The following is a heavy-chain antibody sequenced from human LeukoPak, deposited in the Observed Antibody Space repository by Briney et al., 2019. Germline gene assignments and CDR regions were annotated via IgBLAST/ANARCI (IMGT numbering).Heavy chain of an antibody. CDR2: INHSGST. D-gene: IGHD2-15*01. CDR3: ASYCNGGSCYSYGYYGMDV. J-gene: IGHJ6*04. CDR1: GGSFSGYY. Sequence: SETLSLTCAVYGGSFSGYYWSWIRQPPGEGLEWIGEINHSGSTNYNPSLKSRVTISVDTSKNQFSLKLSSVTAADTAVYYCASYCNGGSCYSYGYYGMDVWGKGTTVTVSS. V-gene: IGHV4-34*01.